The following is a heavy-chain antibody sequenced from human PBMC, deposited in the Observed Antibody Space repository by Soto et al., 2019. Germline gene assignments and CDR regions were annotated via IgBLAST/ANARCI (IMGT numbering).Heavy chain of an antibody. CDR3: AREAAAGPDDAFDI. Sequence: PSETLSLTCTVSGGSISSYYWSWIRQPPGKGLEWIGYTYYSGSTNYNPSLKSRVTISVDTSKNQFSLKLSSVTAADTAVYYCAREAAAGPDDAFDIWGQGTMVTVSS. J-gene: IGHJ3*02. D-gene: IGHD6-13*01. CDR1: GGSISSYY. CDR2: TYYSGST. V-gene: IGHV4-59*01.